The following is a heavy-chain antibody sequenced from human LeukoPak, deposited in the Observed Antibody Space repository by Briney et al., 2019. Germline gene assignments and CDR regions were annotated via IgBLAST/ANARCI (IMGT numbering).Heavy chain of an antibody. Sequence: PGRSLRLSCAASGFTFSSYSMNWVRQAPGKGLEWVSSISSSSSYIYYADSVKGRFTISRDNAKNSLYLQMNSLRAEDTAVYYCAGPEYSYGFNDAFDIWGQGTMVTVSS. CDR1: GFTFSSYS. J-gene: IGHJ3*02. D-gene: IGHD5-18*01. CDR3: AGPEYSYGFNDAFDI. V-gene: IGHV3-21*01. CDR2: ISSSSSYI.